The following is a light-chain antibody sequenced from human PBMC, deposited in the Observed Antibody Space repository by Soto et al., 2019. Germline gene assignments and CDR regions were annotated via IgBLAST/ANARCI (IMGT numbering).Light chain of an antibody. CDR2: WAS. CDR3: QQYYSTPYT. J-gene: IGKJ5*01. Sequence: DIVMTQSRDSLAVSLGERATINCKSSQIVLYSSNNKNYLAWYQQKPGQPPKLLIYWASTRESGVPDRFSGSGSGTDFTLTISSLQAEDVAVYYCQQYYSTPYTFGHGTRLEIK. CDR1: QIVLYSSNNKNY. V-gene: IGKV4-1*01.